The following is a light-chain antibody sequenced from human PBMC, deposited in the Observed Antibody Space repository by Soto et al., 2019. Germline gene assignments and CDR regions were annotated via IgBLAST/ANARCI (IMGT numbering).Light chain of an antibody. CDR3: GSWDSSLSAYV. CDR2: DDN. V-gene: IGLV1-51*01. J-gene: IGLJ1*01. CDR1: SSNIGGNS. Sequence: QSVLTQPPSVSAAPGRKVTISCSGSSSNIGGNSVSWYQQLPGTAPKLLIYDDNKRPSGIPDLFSGSKSGTSATLGITGFQTGDEADYYCGSWDSSLSAYVFGTGTKVTVL.